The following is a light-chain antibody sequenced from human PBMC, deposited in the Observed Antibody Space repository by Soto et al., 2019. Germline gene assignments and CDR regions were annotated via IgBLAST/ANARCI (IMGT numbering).Light chain of an antibody. J-gene: IGKJ2*01. Sequence: DIQMTQSPSSQSASVGDTVTITCRASQTIRRYFNWYQQKPGKAPNLLIYAASNLQSGVPTRFSGSGSGTEFTLTSSSLQPEDFATYYCQQSYSTPFTFGQGTKVEIK. CDR2: AAS. V-gene: IGKV1-39*01. CDR3: QQSYSTPFT. CDR1: QTIRRY.